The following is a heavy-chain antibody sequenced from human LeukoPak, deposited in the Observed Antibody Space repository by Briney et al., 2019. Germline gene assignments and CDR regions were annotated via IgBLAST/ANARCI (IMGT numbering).Heavy chain of an antibody. CDR2: IKQDGSEK. CDR1: GFTFSSYW. V-gene: IGHV3-7*01. J-gene: IGHJ4*02. Sequence: GGSLRLSCAASGFTFSSYWMSWVRQAPGKGLEWVANIKQDGSEKYYVDSVKGRFTISRDNAKNSLYLQMNSLRAEDTAVYYCARDSGEPGYSGYGYWVYWGQGTLVTVSS. CDR3: ARDSGEPGYSGYGYWVY. D-gene: IGHD5-12*01.